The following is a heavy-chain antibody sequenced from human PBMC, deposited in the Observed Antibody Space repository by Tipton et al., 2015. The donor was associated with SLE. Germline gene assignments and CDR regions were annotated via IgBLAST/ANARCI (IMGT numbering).Heavy chain of an antibody. CDR1: GHSISSGYY. D-gene: IGHD1-26*01. J-gene: IGHJ4*02. CDR3: ARQDSGNYYPFDY. V-gene: IGHV4-38-2*01. CDR2: IYHSGST. Sequence: TLSLTCAVSGHSISSGYYWGWIRQPPGKGLEWIGNIYHSGSTNYNPSLKSRVTISVDTSKNQFSLKLTSVTAADTAVYYCARQDSGNYYPFDYWGQGTLVTVSS.